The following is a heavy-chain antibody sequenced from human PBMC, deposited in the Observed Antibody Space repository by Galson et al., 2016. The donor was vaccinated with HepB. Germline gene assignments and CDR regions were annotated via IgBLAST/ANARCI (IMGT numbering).Heavy chain of an antibody. J-gene: IGHJ4*02. CDR3: VRVELYDSCCYYLYYFDY. V-gene: IGHV1-69*06. CDR2: TTPRFGTA. CDR1: GGTFSNFA. Sequence: SVKVSCKASGGTFSNFAINWVRQAPGQGLEWMGGTTPRFGTANYPQKFQGRVTITADKSTNTAFMELSRLGSEDTAVYYCVRVELYDSCCYYLYYFDYWGQGTLVTVSS. D-gene: IGHD3-22*01.